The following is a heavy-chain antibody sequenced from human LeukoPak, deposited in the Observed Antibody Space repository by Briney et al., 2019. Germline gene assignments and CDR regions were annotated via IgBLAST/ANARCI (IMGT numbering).Heavy chain of an antibody. Sequence: GRSLRLSCAASGFTLSSYGMHWVRQAPGKGLEWVAVMSYDGSNKYYADSVKGRFTISRDNSKNTLYLQMNSLRAEDTAVYYCAKDSAPRYTYYYYGMDVWGQGTTVTVSS. V-gene: IGHV3-30*18. CDR3: AKDSAPRYTYYYYGMDV. D-gene: IGHD1-14*01. J-gene: IGHJ6*02. CDR1: GFTLSSYG. CDR2: MSYDGSNK.